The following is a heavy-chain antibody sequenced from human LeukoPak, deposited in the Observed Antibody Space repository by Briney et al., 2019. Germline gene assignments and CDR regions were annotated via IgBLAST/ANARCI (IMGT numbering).Heavy chain of an antibody. CDR3: ARGPHHFYGMDV. J-gene: IGHJ6*02. CDR2: ISAYNGNT. D-gene: IGHD1-14*01. CDR1: GYTFSTYT. Sequence: GASVKVSCKASGYTFSTYTISWVRQAPGQGLEWLGWISAYNGNTYYAPRLQGRVTMTTDTSTTTAYMELKSLTSDDTAVYFCARGPHHFYGMDVWGQGTTVTVSS. V-gene: IGHV1-18*04.